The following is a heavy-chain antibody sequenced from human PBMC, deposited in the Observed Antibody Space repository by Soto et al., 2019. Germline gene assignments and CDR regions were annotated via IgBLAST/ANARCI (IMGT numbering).Heavy chain of an antibody. CDR1: GGTFSSYA. CDR3: ARYYCSSTSCYKVNTYYYYGMDV. D-gene: IGHD2-2*02. CDR2: IIPIFGTA. J-gene: IGHJ6*02. Sequence: QVQLVQSGAEVKKPGSSVKVSCKASGGTFSSYAISWVRQAPGQGLEWMGGIIPIFGTANYAQKFQGRVTITADESTSTDYMELRSLRSEDTSVYYCARYYCSSTSCYKVNTYYYYGMDVWGQGTTVTVSS. V-gene: IGHV1-69*01.